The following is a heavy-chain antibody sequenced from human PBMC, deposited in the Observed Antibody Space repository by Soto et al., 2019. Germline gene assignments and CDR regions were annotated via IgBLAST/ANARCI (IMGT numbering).Heavy chain of an antibody. CDR3: AKDPRYSGSYYFDY. J-gene: IGHJ4*02. D-gene: IGHD1-26*01. Sequence: ALRLSCAASGFTFSSYAMSWVRQAPGKGLEWVSAISGSGGSTYYADSVKGRFTISRDNSKNTLYLQMNSLRAEDTAVYYCAKDPRYSGSYYFDYWGQGTLVTVSS. V-gene: IGHV3-23*01. CDR1: GFTFSSYA. CDR2: ISGSGGST.